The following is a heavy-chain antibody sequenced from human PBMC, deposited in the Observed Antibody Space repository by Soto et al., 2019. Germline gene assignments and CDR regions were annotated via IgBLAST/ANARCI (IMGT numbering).Heavy chain of an antibody. Sequence: SETLSLTCSVSGGSISSSFWSWIRQPPGKELEWIGYISYSGSTTYNPSLKSRITLSVDTSKNQFSLRVASVTAADTAVYYCARGHRAMEYYYYYGMDVWSQGTTVTVSS. CDR1: GGSISSSF. J-gene: IGHJ6*02. D-gene: IGHD5-18*01. CDR2: ISYSGST. CDR3: ARGHRAMEYYYYYGMDV. V-gene: IGHV4-59*01.